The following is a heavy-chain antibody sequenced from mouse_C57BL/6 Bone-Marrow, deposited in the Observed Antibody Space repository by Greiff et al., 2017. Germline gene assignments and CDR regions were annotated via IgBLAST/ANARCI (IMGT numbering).Heavy chain of an antibody. CDR3: ARDYSPHFDY. CDR2: IYPGSGST. CDR1: GYTFTSYW. V-gene: IGHV1-55*01. J-gene: IGHJ2*01. Sequence: QVQLQQPGAELVKPGASVKMSCKASGYTFTSYWITWVKQRPGQGLEWIGDIYPGSGSTNNNEKFKSKATLTLDTSSSTAYMQLSSLTSEDSAVYYCARDYSPHFDYWGQGTTLTVSS. D-gene: IGHD2-12*01.